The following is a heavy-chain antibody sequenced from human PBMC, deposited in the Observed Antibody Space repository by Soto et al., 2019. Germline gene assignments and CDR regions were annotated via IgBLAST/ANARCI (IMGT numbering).Heavy chain of an antibody. D-gene: IGHD6-13*01. J-gene: IGHJ5*02. CDR2: IYYSGST. CDR3: ARAKAPLYSSSWYWFDP. Sequence: QVQLQESGPGLVKPSETLSLTCTVSGGSISSYYWSWIRQPPGKGLEWIGYIYYSGSTNYNPSLTSRVTISVDTSKNQFPLKLSSVTAADTAVYYCARAKAPLYSSSWYWFDPWGQGTLVTVSS. V-gene: IGHV4-59*08. CDR1: GGSISSYY.